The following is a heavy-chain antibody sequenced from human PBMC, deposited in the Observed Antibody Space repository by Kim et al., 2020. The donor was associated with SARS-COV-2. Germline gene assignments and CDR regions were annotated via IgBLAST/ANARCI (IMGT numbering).Heavy chain of an antibody. J-gene: IGHJ4*02. D-gene: IGHD3-22*01. Sequence: TPTLQSQVTLQVDTSKTQFSLKLSSVTAADTAVYYCARGPKGGYYNFDYWGQGTLVTVSS. CDR3: ARGPKGGYYNFDY. V-gene: IGHV4-4*07.